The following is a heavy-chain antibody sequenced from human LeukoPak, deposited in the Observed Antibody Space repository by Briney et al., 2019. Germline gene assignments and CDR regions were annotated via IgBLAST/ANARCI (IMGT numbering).Heavy chain of an antibody. V-gene: IGHV3-48*03. D-gene: IGHD3-3*01. CDR3: ANYTY. Sequence: GGSLRLSCAASGFTFRSYEMNWVRQAPGKGLEWVSYISSSSSTIYYSDSLKGRFTISRDNAKNSLYLQMNSLRAEDTAVYYCANYTYWGQGTLVTVSS. CDR2: ISSSSSTI. CDR1: GFTFRSYE. J-gene: IGHJ4*02.